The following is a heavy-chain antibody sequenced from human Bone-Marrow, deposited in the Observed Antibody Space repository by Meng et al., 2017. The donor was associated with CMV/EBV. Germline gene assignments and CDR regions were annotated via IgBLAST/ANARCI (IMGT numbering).Heavy chain of an antibody. J-gene: IGHJ4*02. CDR3: AKAGTIYDSSGRRRPFDY. D-gene: IGHD3-22*01. V-gene: IGHV3-23*01. CDR2: ISGSGGST. CDR1: GFTFSSYA. Sequence: LKISCAASGFTFSSYAMSWVRQAPGKGLEWVSAISGSGGSTYYADSVKGRFTISRDNSKNTLYLQMNSLRAEDTAVYYCAKAGTIYDSSGRRRPFDYWGQGTLVTVSS.